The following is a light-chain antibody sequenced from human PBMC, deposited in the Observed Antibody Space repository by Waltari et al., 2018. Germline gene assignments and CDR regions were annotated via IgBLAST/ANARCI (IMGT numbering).Light chain of an antibody. CDR1: QSLSNSY. Sequence: EIVLTQSPATLSLSAGETATLSCRPSQSLSNSYLAWYQQKPGQSPRPLIFGGSFRAAGIPDRFVGSWSGTDFTLTISRLEPEDFAIYYCHKYGISPLTFGGGT. V-gene: IGKV3-20*01. CDR3: HKYGISPLT. CDR2: GGS. J-gene: IGKJ4*01.